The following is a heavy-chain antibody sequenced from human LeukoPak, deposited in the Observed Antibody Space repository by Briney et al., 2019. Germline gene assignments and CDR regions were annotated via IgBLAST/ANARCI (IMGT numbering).Heavy chain of an antibody. CDR1: GFTFSSYA. D-gene: IGHD2-2*01. CDR3: VKDRGGYCSSTSCSLYFDF. CDR2: ICSSGYST. J-gene: IGHJ4*02. Sequence: GGSLRLSCAASGFTFSSYAMSWVRQAPGRGLEWVSSICSSGYSTYYADSVKGRFTISRDNSDNTLYLQMSSLRAEDTAVYYFVKDRGGYCSSTSCSLYFDFWGQGTLVTVSS. V-gene: IGHV3-23*01.